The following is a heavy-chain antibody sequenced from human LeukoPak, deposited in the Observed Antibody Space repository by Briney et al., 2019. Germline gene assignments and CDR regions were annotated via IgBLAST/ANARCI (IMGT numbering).Heavy chain of an antibody. J-gene: IGHJ4*02. CDR2: INLNGGST. V-gene: IGHV3-20*04. Sequence: GGSLRLSCAASGFTFDDYGMSWVRQAPGKWLEWVSGINLNGGSTGYAASGKGRFTISRDNAKISLYLQMNSLRAEDTALYYCARSFDSSGYYYGYWGQGTLVTVSS. CDR3: ARSFDSSGYYYGY. CDR1: GFTFDDYG. D-gene: IGHD3-22*01.